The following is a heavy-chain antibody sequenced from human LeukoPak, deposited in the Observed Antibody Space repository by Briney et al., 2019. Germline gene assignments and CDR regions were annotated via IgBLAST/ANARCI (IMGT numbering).Heavy chain of an antibody. CDR1: GFTFSNYW. Sequence: RPGGSLRLSCAASGFTFSNYWMSWVRQAPGKGLEWVANIKQDGSEEYYVDSVKGRFTISRDNTKSSLYLQMNSLRAEDTAVYYCARDWGGLGTSQDYWGQGTLVTVSS. CDR2: IKQDGSEE. CDR3: ARDWGGLGTSQDY. J-gene: IGHJ4*02. D-gene: IGHD1-7*01. V-gene: IGHV3-7*01.